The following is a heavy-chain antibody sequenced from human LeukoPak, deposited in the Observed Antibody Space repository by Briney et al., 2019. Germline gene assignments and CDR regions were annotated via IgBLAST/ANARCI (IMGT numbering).Heavy chain of an antibody. CDR1: GGSISSGGYY. D-gene: IGHD3-22*01. J-gene: IGHJ5*02. CDR3: ARAFPGLFSRFDP. V-gene: IGHV4-31*03. Sequence: SQTLSLTCTVSGGSISSGGYYWSWIRQHPGKGLEWIGEIYHSGSTNYNSSLKSRVIISLDKSKNQFSLKLSSVTAADTAVYFCARAFPGLFSRFDPWGQGILVTVSS. CDR2: IYHSGST.